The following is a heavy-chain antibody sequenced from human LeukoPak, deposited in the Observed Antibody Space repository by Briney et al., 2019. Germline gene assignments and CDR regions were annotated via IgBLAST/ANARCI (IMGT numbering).Heavy chain of an antibody. Sequence: GGSLRLSCVASGFSFSRYAMSWVRQAPGKGLEWVSAISDDSRGKYYADSVKGRFTISRDNSKNTLYLQMNSLRAEDTAVYYCAKAVQLERRDYYYGMDVWGQGTTVTVSS. CDR2: ISDDSRGK. V-gene: IGHV3-23*01. D-gene: IGHD1-1*01. CDR1: GFSFSRYA. J-gene: IGHJ6*02. CDR3: AKAVQLERRDYYYGMDV.